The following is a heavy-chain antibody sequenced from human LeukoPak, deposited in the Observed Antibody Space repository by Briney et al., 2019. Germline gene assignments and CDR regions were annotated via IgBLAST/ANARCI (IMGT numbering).Heavy chain of an antibody. Sequence: SETLSLTCTVSGGSISSYYWSWIRQPAGKGLEWIGRIYISGSTNYKPSLKSRVTISVETSKNQFSLKLRSVTAADTAVYYCARVTGYMIEDYFDYWGQGTLVTVSS. CDR3: ARVTGYMIEDYFDY. D-gene: IGHD3-22*01. J-gene: IGHJ4*02. V-gene: IGHV4-4*07. CDR2: IYISGST. CDR1: GGSISSYY.